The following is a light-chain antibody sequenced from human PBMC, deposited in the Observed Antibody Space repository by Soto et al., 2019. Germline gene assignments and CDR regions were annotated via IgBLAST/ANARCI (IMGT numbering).Light chain of an antibody. V-gene: IGKV3-20*01. Sequence: EIVLTQSPGTLSSSPGERITLSCRASQTVDYNFLGWYQQRPGQPPRLLIYSASSRAPGIPDKFTGSGSGTDFTLTISRLEHEDFAIYYCQQYGRSPRTFGQGTKADIK. CDR3: QQYGRSPRT. J-gene: IGKJ1*01. CDR2: SAS. CDR1: QTVDYNF.